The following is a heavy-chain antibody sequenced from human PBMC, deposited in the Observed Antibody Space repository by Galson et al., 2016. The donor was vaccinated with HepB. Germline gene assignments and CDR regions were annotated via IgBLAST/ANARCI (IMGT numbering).Heavy chain of an antibody. CDR1: GDAISSGGHY. V-gene: IGHV4-31*03. D-gene: IGHD1/OR15-1a*01. CDR3: ASQLWNTDY. J-gene: IGHJ4*02. CDR2: IFYGRTT. Sequence: TLSLTCTVSGDAISSGGHYWSWIRQPPGKGLEWIGYIFYGRTTFYNPSLRSRVTISIDTSKNQFSLKVTSVTAADTAVYYCASQLWNTDYWGQGTRVIVSS.